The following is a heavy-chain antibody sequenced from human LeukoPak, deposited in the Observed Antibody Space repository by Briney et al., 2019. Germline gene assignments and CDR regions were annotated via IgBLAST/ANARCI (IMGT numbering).Heavy chain of an antibody. CDR1: GGSISSYY. CDR2: IYYSGST. V-gene: IGHV4-59*08. CDR3: ARMGDYANYFDY. Sequence: SETLSLTCTVSGGSISSYYWSWIRQPPGKGLEWIGYIYYSGSTNYNPSLKSRVTISVDTSKNQFSLKLSSVTAADTAVYYCARMGDYANYFDYWGQGTLVTDSS. D-gene: IGHD3-16*01. J-gene: IGHJ4*02.